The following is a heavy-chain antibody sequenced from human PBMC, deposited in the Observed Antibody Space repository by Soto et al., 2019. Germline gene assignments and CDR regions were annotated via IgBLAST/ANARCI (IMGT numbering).Heavy chain of an antibody. D-gene: IGHD7-27*01. Sequence: GGSLRLSCEASGFTFSSYAMNWVRQAPGKGLEWVSGISDSTASTYYSDSVKGRFTISRDNSKRMLFLQMNSLRAEDTAVYYCAKDLGSHYYYGMDVWGQGTTVTVSS. CDR2: ISDSTAST. J-gene: IGHJ6*02. V-gene: IGHV3-23*01. CDR3: AKDLGSHYYYGMDV. CDR1: GFTFSSYA.